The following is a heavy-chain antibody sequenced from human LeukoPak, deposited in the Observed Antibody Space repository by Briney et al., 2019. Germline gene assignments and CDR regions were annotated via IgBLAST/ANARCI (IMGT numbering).Heavy chain of an antibody. J-gene: IGHJ4*02. CDR1: GESFSRHY. CDR2: INHSGTT. CDR3: ALDTSGGGY. Sequence: SETLSLTCTVYGESFSRHYWNWIRQPPGKGLEWIGEINHSGTTNYNPSLKSRVTISLDPSKNQSSLKLTSVTAADTAVYYCALDTSGGGYWGQGTLVTVSS. D-gene: IGHD1-26*01. V-gene: IGHV4-34*01.